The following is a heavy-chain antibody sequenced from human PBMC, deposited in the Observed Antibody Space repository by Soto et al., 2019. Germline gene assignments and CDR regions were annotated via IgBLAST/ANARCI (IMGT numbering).Heavy chain of an antibody. CDR1: GGSISSYY. CDR3: ARAWSGYSYGYYYDGMDV. CDR2: FYYSGST. V-gene: IGHV4-59*01. J-gene: IGHJ6*02. Sequence: SETLSLTCTVSGGSISSYYWSWFRQPPVKGLKWFGYFYYSGSTNYNPSLYSRVTISVDTSKNQFSLKRSSVSAADKTMYYCARAWSGYSYGYYYDGMDVWGQGTTVT. D-gene: IGHD5-18*01.